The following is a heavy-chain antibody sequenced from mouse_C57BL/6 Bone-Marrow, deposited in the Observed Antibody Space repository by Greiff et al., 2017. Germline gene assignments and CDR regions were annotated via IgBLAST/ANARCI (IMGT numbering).Heavy chain of an antibody. D-gene: IGHD2-1*01. CDR3: ARDGNFWFAY. J-gene: IGHJ3*01. Sequence: VQLQQSGAELMKPGASVKLSCTATGYTFTGYWLEWVKQRPGHGLEWIGEILPGGGSTNYTEKFKGKATFTADTSSNPAYMQLSSLTTEDSAIYYCARDGNFWFAYWGQGTLVTVSA. CDR1: GYTFTGYW. V-gene: IGHV1-9*01. CDR2: ILPGGGST.